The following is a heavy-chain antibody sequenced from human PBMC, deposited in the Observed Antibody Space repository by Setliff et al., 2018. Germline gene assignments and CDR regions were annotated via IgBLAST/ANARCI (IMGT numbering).Heavy chain of an antibody. D-gene: IGHD3-22*01. CDR3: ARAREWGYDSSGYYDGMDAFDI. V-gene: IGHV4-59*01. CDR2: IYYSGST. Sequence: SETLSLTCTVSGGSISSYYWSWIRQPPGKGLECIGYIYYSGSTNYNPNLKSRVTISLDTSKNKFSLKMGSVTAADTAVYYCARAREWGYDSSGYYDGMDAFDIWGQGTMVTVSS. CDR1: GGSISSYY. J-gene: IGHJ3*02.